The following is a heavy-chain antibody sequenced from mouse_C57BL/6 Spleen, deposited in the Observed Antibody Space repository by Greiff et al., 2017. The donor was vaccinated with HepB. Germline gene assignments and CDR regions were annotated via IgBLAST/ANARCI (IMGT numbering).Heavy chain of an antibody. D-gene: IGHD1-1*01. V-gene: IGHV5-9-1*02. CDR1: GFTFSSYA. J-gene: IGHJ2*01. CDR2: ISSGGYYI. CDR3: TRAASTVLLYFDY. Sequence: EVKLVESGEGLVKPGGSLKLSCAASGFTFSSYAMSWVRQTPEKRLEWVAYISSGGYYIYYADTVKGRFTIARDNARNTLYLQMSSLKSEDTAMYYCTRAASTVLLYFDYWGQGTTHTVSS.